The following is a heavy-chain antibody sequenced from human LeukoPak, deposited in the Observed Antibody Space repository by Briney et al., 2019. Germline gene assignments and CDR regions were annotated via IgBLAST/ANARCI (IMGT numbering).Heavy chain of an antibody. Sequence: GGSLRLSCAASGFTFSSYEMNWVRQAPGKGLEWVSYISNSGNTRYYADSVKGRFTISRDNAKNSLYLQMNSLRVEDTAVYYCARELSGTTSYYFDYWGQGTLVTVSS. CDR2: ISNSGNTR. CDR1: GFTFSSYE. CDR3: ARELSGTTSYYFDY. D-gene: IGHD1-7*01. J-gene: IGHJ4*02. V-gene: IGHV3-48*03.